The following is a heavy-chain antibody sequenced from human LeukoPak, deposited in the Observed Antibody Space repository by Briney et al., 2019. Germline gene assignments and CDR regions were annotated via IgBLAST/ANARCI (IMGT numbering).Heavy chain of an antibody. Sequence: SETLSLTCTVSGGSVSSGSYCWSWIRQPPGKGLEGIGYIYYSGSTNYNPSLKSRVTISVDTSKNQFSLKLSSVTAADTAVYYCARDPMAVAATLDAFDIWGQGTMVTVSS. CDR3: ARDPMAVAATLDAFDI. V-gene: IGHV4-61*01. CDR1: GGSVSSGSYC. D-gene: IGHD2-15*01. CDR2: IYYSGST. J-gene: IGHJ3*02.